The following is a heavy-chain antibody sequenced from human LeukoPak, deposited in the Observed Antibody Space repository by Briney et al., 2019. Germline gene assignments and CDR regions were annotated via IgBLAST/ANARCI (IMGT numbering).Heavy chain of an antibody. CDR2: ITSTSSYV. CDR3: AKEAGTTSISDY. D-gene: IGHD1-1*01. V-gene: IGHV3-21*04. Sequence: GGSLRLSCEASGFTFSTYNMNWVRQAPGKRLEWVSSITSTSSYVFYADSVKGRFTISRDNSKNTLYLQMNSLRAEDTAVYYCAKEAGTTSISDYWGQGTLVTVSS. CDR1: GFTFSTYN. J-gene: IGHJ4*02.